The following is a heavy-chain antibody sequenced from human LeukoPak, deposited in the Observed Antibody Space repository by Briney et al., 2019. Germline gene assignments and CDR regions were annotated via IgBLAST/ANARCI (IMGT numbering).Heavy chain of an antibody. D-gene: IGHD3-22*01. V-gene: IGHV4-34*01. J-gene: IGHJ4*02. Sequence: SETLSLTCPVYGGSFSGYYWSWIRQPPGKGLEWIGEINHSGSTNYNPSLKSRVTISVDTSKNQFSLKLSSVTAADTAVYYCARGVSRRTDYYDSSGYYPDYWGQGTLVTVSS. CDR3: ARGVSRRTDYYDSSGYYPDY. CDR1: GGSFSGYY. CDR2: INHSGST.